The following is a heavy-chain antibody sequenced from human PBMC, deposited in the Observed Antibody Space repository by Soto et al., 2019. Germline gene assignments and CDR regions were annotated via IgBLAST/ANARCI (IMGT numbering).Heavy chain of an antibody. CDR3: ARTARGSYFFDY. Sequence: QVQLQESGPGLVKPSETLSLTCTVSGGSVSSGSYYWSWIRQPPGKGLEWIGYIYYSGSTNHNPSLKSRVTIAVDTSKTQCSLKLSSVTAADTAVYYCARTARGSYFFDYWGQGTLVTVSS. CDR1: GGSVSSGSYY. J-gene: IGHJ4*02. V-gene: IGHV4-61*01. D-gene: IGHD1-26*01. CDR2: IYYSGST.